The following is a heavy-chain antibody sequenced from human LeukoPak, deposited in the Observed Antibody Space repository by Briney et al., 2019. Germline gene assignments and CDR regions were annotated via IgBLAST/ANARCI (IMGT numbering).Heavy chain of an antibody. CDR1: GGSISGYY. CDR3: ARYIQSELRYFDWLSVSDAFDI. D-gene: IGHD3-9*01. J-gene: IGHJ3*02. V-gene: IGHV4-4*07. Sequence: PSETLSVTCTVSGGSISGYYWSWIRQPAGKGLKCIGRIYSSGTANYNPSLKSRVTMSVDTSKNQFSLKLSSVTAADTAVYYCARYIQSELRYFDWLSVSDAFDIWGQGTMVTVSS. CDR2: IYSSGTA.